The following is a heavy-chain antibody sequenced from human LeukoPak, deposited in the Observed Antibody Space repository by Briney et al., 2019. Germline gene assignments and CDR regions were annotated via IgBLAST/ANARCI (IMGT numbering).Heavy chain of an antibody. V-gene: IGHV3-64*01. Sequence: GGSLSLSCAASGFTFSTYAMHWVRQAPGKGLEYVSGITSNGGSTYYANSVKGRFTISRDNSKNTLYLQMGSLGPEDMAVYYCARGLNGTPGYWGQGTLVTVSS. CDR1: GFTFSTYA. CDR3: ARGLNGTPGY. D-gene: IGHD1-1*01. CDR2: ITSNGGST. J-gene: IGHJ4*02.